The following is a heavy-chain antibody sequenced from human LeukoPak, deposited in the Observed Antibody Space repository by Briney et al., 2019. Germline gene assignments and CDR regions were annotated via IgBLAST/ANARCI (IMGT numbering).Heavy chain of an antibody. CDR1: GFPFSTYA. J-gene: IGHJ3*01. Sequence: GGSLRLSCEASGFPFSTYAMGWVRRAPGKGLEWASAISSAGDSTYYADSVKGRFTISRDNSKNTLSLQMNSLGAEDTAVYSCAKAILQWQVLGAFDFWAKGQWSPSLQ. CDR2: ISSAGDST. D-gene: IGHD6-19*01. V-gene: IGHV3-23*01. CDR3: AKAILQWQVLGAFDF.